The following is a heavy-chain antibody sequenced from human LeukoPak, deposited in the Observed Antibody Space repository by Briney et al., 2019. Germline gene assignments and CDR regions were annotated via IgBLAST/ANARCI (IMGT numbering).Heavy chain of an antibody. Sequence: PSETLSLTCTVSGDSISDSYWTWIRQPPGKGLEWIGRIYTTVSTNYNPSLKSRVTMSVDTSKNQFSLKLSSVTAADTAVYYCARDSGSGSYYKDDYWGQGTLVTVSS. D-gene: IGHD3-10*01. J-gene: IGHJ4*02. CDR2: IYTTVST. V-gene: IGHV4-4*07. CDR3: ARDSGSGSYYKDDY. CDR1: GDSISDSY.